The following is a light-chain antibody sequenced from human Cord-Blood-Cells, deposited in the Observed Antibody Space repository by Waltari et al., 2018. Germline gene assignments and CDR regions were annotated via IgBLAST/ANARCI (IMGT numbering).Light chain of an antibody. V-gene: IGLV2-14*01. Sequence: QSALTQPASASGSPGQSLTIPCTGTSSDVGGYNYVSWYQQHPGKAPKLMIYDVSNRPSGVSNRFSGSKSGNTASLTIYGLQAEDEADYYCSSYTSSSTLEFGGGTKLTVL. CDR1: SSDVGGYNY. J-gene: IGLJ3*02. CDR2: DVS. CDR3: SSYTSSSTLE.